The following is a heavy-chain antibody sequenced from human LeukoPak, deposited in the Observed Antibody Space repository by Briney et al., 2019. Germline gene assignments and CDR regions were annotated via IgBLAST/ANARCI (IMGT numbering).Heavy chain of an antibody. D-gene: IGHD2-2*02. CDR1: GGSISSSSYY. CDR3: ARTVVPAAIPLYYYYYMDV. CDR2: IYYSGST. V-gene: IGHV4-39*01. J-gene: IGHJ6*03. Sequence: KPSETLSLTCTVSGGSISSSSYYWGWIRQPPGKGLEWIGSIYYSGSTYYNPSLKSRVTISVDTSQNQFSLKLSSVTAADTAVYYCARTVVPAAIPLYYYYYMDVWGKGTTVTVSS.